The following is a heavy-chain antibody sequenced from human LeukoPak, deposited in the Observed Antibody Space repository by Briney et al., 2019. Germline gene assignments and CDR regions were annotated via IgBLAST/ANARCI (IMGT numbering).Heavy chain of an antibody. CDR1: GYTLTELS. Sequence: ASVKVSCKVSGYTLTELSMHWVRQAPGKGLEWMGGFDPEDGETIYAQKFQGRVTMTEDTSTDTAYMELTNLRSEDTAVYYCARGRRGSSGPWSWYLDLWGRGTLVTASS. D-gene: IGHD3-22*01. CDR2: FDPEDGET. V-gene: IGHV1-24*01. CDR3: ARGRRGSSGPWSWYLDL. J-gene: IGHJ2*01.